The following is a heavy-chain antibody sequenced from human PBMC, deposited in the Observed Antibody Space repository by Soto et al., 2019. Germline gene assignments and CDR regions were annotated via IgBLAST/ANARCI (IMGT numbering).Heavy chain of an antibody. CDR2: ISTDKGKT. Sequence: QVLLVQSGPEVKQPGASVKVSCKTSGYTFTNYGISWVRQAPGQGLEWMGWISTDKGKTNYAQKFQGRVTMTTDTVTSTAYMEMRSLRSDDTAVYYCATRSPAFDYWGQGTLVTVSS. CDR1: GYTFTNYG. V-gene: IGHV1-18*01. J-gene: IGHJ4*02. CDR3: ATRSPAFDY.